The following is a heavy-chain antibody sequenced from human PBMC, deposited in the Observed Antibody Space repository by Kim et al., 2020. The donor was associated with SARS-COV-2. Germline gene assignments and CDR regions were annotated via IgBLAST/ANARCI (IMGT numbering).Heavy chain of an antibody. V-gene: IGHV3-30*03. Sequence: GGSLRLSCAASGFAFSGSGMFWVRQAPGRGLEWVAFISVDSTTKNYPDSVKGRFSISRDDSMNTLYLQMNSLRPEDTAVYYCAIDFNWGSGYWGQGTLVSVSS. CDR1: GFAFSGSG. J-gene: IGHJ4*02. CDR2: ISVDSTTK. CDR3: AIDFNWGSGY. D-gene: IGHD7-27*01.